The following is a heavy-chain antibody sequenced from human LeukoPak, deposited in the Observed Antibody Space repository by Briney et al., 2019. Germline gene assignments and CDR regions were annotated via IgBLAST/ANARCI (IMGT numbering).Heavy chain of an antibody. Sequence: GASVKVSCKASGYTFTDYYMHWVRQAPGQGLEWMGWINLNSRGTNYAQKFQGRVTMTRDTSISTAYMELSRLRSDDTAVYYCAREVWGSSWPHNWFDPWGQGTLVTVSS. D-gene: IGHD6-13*01. CDR1: GYTFTDYY. V-gene: IGHV1-2*02. CDR2: INLNSRGT. J-gene: IGHJ5*02. CDR3: AREVWGSSWPHNWFDP.